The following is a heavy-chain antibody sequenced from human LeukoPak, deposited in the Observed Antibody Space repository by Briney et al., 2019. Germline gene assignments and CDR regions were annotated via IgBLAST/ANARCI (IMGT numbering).Heavy chain of an antibody. CDR2: INPNSGGT. CDR3: ARAYDILTGYYNAFDI. V-gene: IGHV1-2*04. J-gene: IGHJ3*02. Sequence: ASVKVSCKASGYTFTGYYMHWVRQAPGQGLEWMGWINPNSGGTNYAQKFQGWVTMTRDTAISTAYMELSRLRSDDTAVYYCARAYDILTGYYNAFDIWGQGTMVTVSS. D-gene: IGHD3-9*01. CDR1: GYTFTGYY.